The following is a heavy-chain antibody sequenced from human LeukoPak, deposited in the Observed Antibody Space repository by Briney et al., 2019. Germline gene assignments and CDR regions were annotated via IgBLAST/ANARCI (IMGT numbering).Heavy chain of an antibody. Sequence: GGSLRLSCAASGFTFSNYAMSWVCQAPGKGLEWVSGITGSGGSTFYADSVKGRFTISRDNSKNTLYLQMNSLRAEDTAVYYCAKLDCSGSSCYQFDCWGQGTLVTVSS. CDR3: AKLDCSGSSCYQFDC. J-gene: IGHJ4*02. CDR1: GFTFSNYA. D-gene: IGHD2-15*01. CDR2: ITGSGGST. V-gene: IGHV3-23*01.